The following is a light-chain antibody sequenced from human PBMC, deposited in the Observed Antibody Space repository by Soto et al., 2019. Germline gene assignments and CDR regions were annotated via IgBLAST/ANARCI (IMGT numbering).Light chain of an antibody. CDR1: ALAKQF. CDR2: KDT. Sequence: SSELTQSPSVSVSPGQTARISCSGAALAKQFGNWYQQKPGQAPVVIIYKDTERPSWIPERFSGSSSGTTVTLTISGVQEEDEADYYCQSTDNSGSNYVFGSGTKLTVL. CDR3: QSTDNSGSNYV. J-gene: IGLJ1*01. V-gene: IGLV3-25*02.